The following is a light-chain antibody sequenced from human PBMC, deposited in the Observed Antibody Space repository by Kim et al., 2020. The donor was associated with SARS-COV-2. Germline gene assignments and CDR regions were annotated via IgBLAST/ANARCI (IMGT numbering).Light chain of an antibody. J-gene: IGLJ3*02. CDR1: SGSVSTSYY. Sequence: GGTVTLTCGLSSGSVSTSYYPSWHQQTPGQAPRTLIYSTNTRSSGVPDRFSGSILGNKAVLTITGAQADDESDYYCVLYVGSGISVFGGGTKLTVL. V-gene: IGLV8-61*01. CDR3: VLYVGSGISV. CDR2: STN.